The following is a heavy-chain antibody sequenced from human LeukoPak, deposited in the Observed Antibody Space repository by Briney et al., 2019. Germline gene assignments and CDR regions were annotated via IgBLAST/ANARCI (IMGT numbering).Heavy chain of an antibody. J-gene: IGHJ4*02. D-gene: IGHD1-26*01. Sequence: PGRSLRLSCAPSGFTFSSDGMHWVRQAPGKGLEWVAVIWYDGSNKYYAGSVKGRFTISRDNSKNTLYLQMNSLRAEDTAVYYCERGSGSYYGTYLDYWGQGTLVTVSS. V-gene: IGHV3-33*01. CDR3: ERGSGSYYGTYLDY. CDR2: IWYDGSNK. CDR1: GFTFSSDG.